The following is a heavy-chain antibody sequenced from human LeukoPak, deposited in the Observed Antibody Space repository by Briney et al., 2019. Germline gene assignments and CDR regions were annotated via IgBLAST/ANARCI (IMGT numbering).Heavy chain of an antibody. Sequence: ASVKVSCKASGYTFTSYDINWVRQAPGKGLEWMGGFDPEDGETIYAQKFQGRVTMTEDTSTDTAYMELSSLRSEDTAVYYCATVSTVIPYYYYYMDVWGKGTTVTISS. CDR1: GYTFTSYD. D-gene: IGHD4-17*01. CDR2: FDPEDGET. V-gene: IGHV1-24*01. CDR3: ATVSTVIPYYYYYMDV. J-gene: IGHJ6*03.